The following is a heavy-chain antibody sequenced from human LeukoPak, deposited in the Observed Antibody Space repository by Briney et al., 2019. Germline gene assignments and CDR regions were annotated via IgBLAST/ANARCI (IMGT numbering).Heavy chain of an antibody. CDR2: ISGGVGST. CDR1: GFTFSNYA. J-gene: IGHJ5*02. Sequence: SGGSLRLSCAASGFTFSNYAMSWVRQAPGKGLEWVSAISGGVGSTYYADSVKGRFTISRDNSKNTLYLQMNSLRAEDTAVYYCARDQTIYFDPWGQGTLVTVSS. D-gene: IGHD2/OR15-2a*01. V-gene: IGHV3-23*01. CDR3: ARDQTIYFDP.